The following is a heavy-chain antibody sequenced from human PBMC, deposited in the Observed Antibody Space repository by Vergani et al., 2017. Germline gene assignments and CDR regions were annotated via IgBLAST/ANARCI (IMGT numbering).Heavy chain of an antibody. Sequence: QVQLQESGPGLVKPSQTLSLTCTVSGGSISSGDYYWSWIRQPPGKGLEWIGYIYYSGSTNYNPSLKSRVTISVDTSKNQFSLKLSSVTAADTAVYYCAREKGSGWYGLHWYFDLWGRGTLVTVSS. J-gene: IGHJ2*01. CDR2: IYYSGST. CDR3: AREKGSGWYGLHWYFDL. CDR1: GGSISSGDYY. V-gene: IGHV4-61*08. D-gene: IGHD6-19*01.